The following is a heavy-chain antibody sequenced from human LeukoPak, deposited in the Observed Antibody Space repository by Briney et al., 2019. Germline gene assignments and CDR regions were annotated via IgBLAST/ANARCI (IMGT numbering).Heavy chain of an antibody. Sequence: PGGSLRLSCAASGFTFSSYWMNRARQAPGKGLEWVASINHNGNVNYYVDSVKGRFTISRDNAKNSLYLQMSNLRAEDTAVYYCARDPYRFAFDIWGQGTVVLVSS. CDR3: ARDPYRFAFDI. D-gene: IGHD1-26*01. CDR1: GFTFSSYW. J-gene: IGHJ3*02. V-gene: IGHV3-7*03. CDR2: INHNGNVN.